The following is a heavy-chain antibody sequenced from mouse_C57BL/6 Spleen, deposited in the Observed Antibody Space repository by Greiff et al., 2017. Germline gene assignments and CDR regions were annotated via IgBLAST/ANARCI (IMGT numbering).Heavy chain of an antibody. CDR2: ISDGGSYT. V-gene: IGHV5-4*03. CDR1: GFTFSSYA. CDR3: ARAVYYYGSGLYFDV. Sequence: EVKLLESGGGLVKPGGSLKLSCAASGFTFSSYAMSWVRQTPEKRLEWVATISDGGSYTYYPDNVKGRFTISRDNAKNNLYLQMSQLKSEDTAMYYCARAVYYYGSGLYFDVWGTGTTVTVSS. J-gene: IGHJ1*03. D-gene: IGHD1-1*01.